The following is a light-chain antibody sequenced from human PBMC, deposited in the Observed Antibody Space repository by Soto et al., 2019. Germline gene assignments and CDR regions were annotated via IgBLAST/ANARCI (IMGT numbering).Light chain of an antibody. CDR1: ALPKQY. V-gene: IGLV3-25*03. Sequence: SYELTQPPSVSVSPGQMARITCSGDALPKQYAYWYQQKPGQAPVLLIYKTNERPSGIPERFSGSSSGTTVTLTISGVQAEDEADYYRQSADKSGTYVFGTGTKLTVL. CDR3: QSADKSGTYV. CDR2: KTN. J-gene: IGLJ1*01.